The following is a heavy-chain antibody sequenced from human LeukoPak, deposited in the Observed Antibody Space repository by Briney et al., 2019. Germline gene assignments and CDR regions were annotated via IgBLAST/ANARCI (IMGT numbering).Heavy chain of an antibody. Sequence: SETLSLTCTVSGGSVSSTTYYWSWIRQPPGKGLEWIASINYSGSTYYNPSLKSRVTISVDTSENQFSLKLSSVTAADTAMYYCARDMTPNDAFDIWGQGTMVTVSS. V-gene: IGHV4-39*07. CDR1: GGSVSSTTYY. J-gene: IGHJ3*02. CDR2: INYSGST. CDR3: ARDMTPNDAFDI.